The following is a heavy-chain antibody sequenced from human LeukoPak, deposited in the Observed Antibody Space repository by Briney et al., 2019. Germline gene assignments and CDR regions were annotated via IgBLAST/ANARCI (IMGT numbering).Heavy chain of an antibody. V-gene: IGHV3-7*01. D-gene: IGHD6-19*01. CDR3: ARYGNGAWLGHYAFDM. Sequence: PGGSLRLSCAASGFTFSSYSMSWVRQAPGKGLEWVANIKQDGSEKYYVDSVKGRFTISRDNAKNSLYLQMNSLKAEDTAVYYCARYGNGAWLGHYAFDMWGQGTLVTVSS. J-gene: IGHJ4*01. CDR2: IKQDGSEK. CDR1: GFTFSSYS.